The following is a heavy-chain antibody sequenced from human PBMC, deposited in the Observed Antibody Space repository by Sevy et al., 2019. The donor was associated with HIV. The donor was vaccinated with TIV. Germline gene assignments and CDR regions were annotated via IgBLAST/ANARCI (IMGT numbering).Heavy chain of an antibody. CDR3: ARPTPRIAPSSAAFFDY. D-gene: IGHD1-26*01. CDR1: GFTFSSFA. V-gene: IGHV3-23*01. CDR2: INGRGGSA. Sequence: GESLKISCAASGFTFSSFAMSWVRHIPGKGLEWVSTINGRGGSAYYADSVKGRFTLSRDNSNNTEFLQMNRLRDEDTAVYYCARPTPRIAPSSAAFFDYWGQGTLVTVSS. J-gene: IGHJ4*02.